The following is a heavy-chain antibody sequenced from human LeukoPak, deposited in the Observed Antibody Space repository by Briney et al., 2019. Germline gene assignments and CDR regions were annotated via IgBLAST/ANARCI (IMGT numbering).Heavy chain of an antibody. V-gene: IGHV3-21*04. CDR1: GFTFSSYS. J-gene: IGHJ3*02. Sequence: GGSLRLSCAASGFTFSSYSMNWVRQAPGKGLEWVSSISSSSSYIYYADSVKGRFTISRDNAKNSLYLQMNSLRAEDTAVYYCARDPLRGPGIAAKDAFDIWGQGTMVTVSS. CDR2: ISSSSSYI. D-gene: IGHD6-13*01. CDR3: ARDPLRGPGIAAKDAFDI.